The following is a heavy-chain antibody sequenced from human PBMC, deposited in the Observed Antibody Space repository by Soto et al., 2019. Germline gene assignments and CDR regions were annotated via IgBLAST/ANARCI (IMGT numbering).Heavy chain of an antibody. CDR3: ARESYYDFWSGYQDY. CDR2: IWYDGSNK. CDR1: GFTFSSYG. J-gene: IGHJ4*02. Sequence: QVQLVESGGGVVQPGRSLRLSCAASGFTFSSYGMHWVRQAPGKGLKWVAVIWYDGSNKYYADSVKGRFTISRDNSKNTLYLQMNSLRAEDTAVYYCARESYYDFWSGYQDYWGQGTLVTVSS. V-gene: IGHV3-33*01. D-gene: IGHD3-3*01.